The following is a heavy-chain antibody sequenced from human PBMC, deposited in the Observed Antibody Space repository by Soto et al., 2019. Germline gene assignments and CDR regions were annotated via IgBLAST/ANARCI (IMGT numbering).Heavy chain of an antibody. D-gene: IGHD6-19*01. V-gene: IGHV4-39*01. CDR1: GGSISSSSYY. J-gene: IGHJ4*02. CDR3: ARAPGDSSGWYNY. CDR2: IYYIGST. Sequence: SETLSLTCTVSGGSISSSSYYWGWIRQPPGKGLELIVSIYYIGSTYYNPSLKSRVTISVDTSKNQFSLKLSSVTAADTAVYYCARAPGDSSGWYNYWGQGTLVTVSS.